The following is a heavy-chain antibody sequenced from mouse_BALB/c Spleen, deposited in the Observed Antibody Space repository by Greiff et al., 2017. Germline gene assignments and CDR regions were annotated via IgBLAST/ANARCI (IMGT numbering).Heavy chain of an antibody. J-gene: IGHJ4*01. D-gene: IGHD1-1*01. CDR1: GFTFSSYT. V-gene: IGHV5-12-2*01. CDR3: ARHTSVVARAMDY. Sequence: VKLVESGGGLVQPGGSLKLSCAASGFTFSSYTMSWVRQTPEKRLEWVAYISNGGGSTYYPDTVKGRFTISRDNAKNTLYLQMSSLKSEDTAMYYCARHTSVVARAMDYWGQGTSVTVSS. CDR2: ISNGGGST.